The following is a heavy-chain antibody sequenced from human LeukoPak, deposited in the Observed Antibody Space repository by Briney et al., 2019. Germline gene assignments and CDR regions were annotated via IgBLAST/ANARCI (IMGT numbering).Heavy chain of an antibody. Sequence: SETLSLTCTVSGGSITSSSYYWGWIRQPPGKGLEWIGSTYYSGGTYYNPSLKSRVTISVDTSKNQFSLKLSSVTAADTAVYYCARQVGSGVAARGRLPKIFDYWGQGTLVTVSS. D-gene: IGHD6-6*01. CDR3: ARQVGSGVAARGRLPKIFDY. J-gene: IGHJ4*02. V-gene: IGHV4-39*01. CDR1: GGSITSSSYY. CDR2: TYYSGGT.